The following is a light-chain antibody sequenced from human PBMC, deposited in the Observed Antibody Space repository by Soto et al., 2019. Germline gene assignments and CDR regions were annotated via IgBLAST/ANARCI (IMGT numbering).Light chain of an antibody. Sequence: IQLTQSPSSLSASVGDRVTITCRASRGIASSLAWYQQKPGKAPKLLIYAASTLQSGVPSRFSGSGAGTDFTLTITSLQPEDFATYYCQHLHTYPYTFGQGTKLEIK. J-gene: IGKJ2*01. V-gene: IGKV1-9*01. CDR3: QHLHTYPYT. CDR2: AAS. CDR1: RGIASS.